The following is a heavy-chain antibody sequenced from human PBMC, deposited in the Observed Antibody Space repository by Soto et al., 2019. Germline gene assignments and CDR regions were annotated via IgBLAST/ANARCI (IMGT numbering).Heavy chain of an antibody. D-gene: IGHD5-12*01. CDR3: ASRSVATTSHTPRPSDY. CDR1: GFTFSSHA. V-gene: IGHV3-23*01. Sequence: GGSLRLSCAASGFTFSSHAMSWVRQAPGKGLEWVSAISGSGGSTYYADSVKGRFTISRDNSKNTLYLQMNSLRAEDTAVYYCASRSVATTSHTPRPSDYWGQGTLVTVSS. CDR2: ISGSGGST. J-gene: IGHJ4*02.